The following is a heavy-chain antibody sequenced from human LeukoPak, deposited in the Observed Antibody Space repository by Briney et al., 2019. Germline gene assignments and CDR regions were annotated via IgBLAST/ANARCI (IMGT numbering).Heavy chain of an antibody. CDR2: ISTSGST. CDR3: ASPRSGYRYTFDY. CDR1: AASISNYY. Sequence: SETLSLTCAVSAASISNYYWSWIRQAPGKGLEWIVYISTSGSTNYNPSLKSRVSISLDTSKNRFSLILNFVTAADTAVYYCASPRSGYRYTFDYWGQGALVTVSS. D-gene: IGHD3-22*01. V-gene: IGHV4-4*09. J-gene: IGHJ4*02.